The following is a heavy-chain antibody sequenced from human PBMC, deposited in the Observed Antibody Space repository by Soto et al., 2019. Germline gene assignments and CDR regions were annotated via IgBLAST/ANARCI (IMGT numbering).Heavy chain of an antibody. J-gene: IGHJ6*02. D-gene: IGHD5-12*01. Sequence: PGESLKISCKGSGYSFTSYWIGWVRQMPGKGLEWMGIIYPGDSDTRYSPSFQGQVTISADKSISTAYLQWSSLKASDTAMYYCARFVATIHYPPYSMDVSGPATTVTV. CDR3: ARFVATIHYPPYSMDV. V-gene: IGHV5-51*01. CDR2: IYPGDSDT. CDR1: GYSFTSYW.